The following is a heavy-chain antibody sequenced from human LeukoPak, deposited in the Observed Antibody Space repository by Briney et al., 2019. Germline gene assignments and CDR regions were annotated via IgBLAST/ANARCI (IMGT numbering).Heavy chain of an antibody. CDR3: ARDRVTTRGPPYYYGMDV. J-gene: IGHJ6*02. Sequence: GGSLRLSCAVSGFTVSSNYMSWVRQAPGKELEWVSVIYSGGSTYYADSVKGRFTISRDNSKNTLYLQMNSLRAEDTAVYYCARDRVTTRGPPYYYGMDVWGQGTTVTVSS. CDR2: IYSGGST. D-gene: IGHD4-17*01. V-gene: IGHV3-66*01. CDR1: GFTVSSNY.